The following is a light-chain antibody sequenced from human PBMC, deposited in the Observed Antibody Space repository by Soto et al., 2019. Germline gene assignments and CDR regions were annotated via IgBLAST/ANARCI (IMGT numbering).Light chain of an antibody. CDR2: SLN. J-gene: IGLJ3*02. CDR1: SSNIGTNS. V-gene: IGLV1-44*01. CDR3: AAWDDSLSGWV. Sequence: QSLVTQPPSASGTPGQRVTISCSGSSSNIGTNSVTWYQHLPGTAPKLLIYSLNQRPSGVPDRFSGSKSGTSASLAISGLQSDDEADYYCAAWDDSLSGWVFGGGTQLTVL.